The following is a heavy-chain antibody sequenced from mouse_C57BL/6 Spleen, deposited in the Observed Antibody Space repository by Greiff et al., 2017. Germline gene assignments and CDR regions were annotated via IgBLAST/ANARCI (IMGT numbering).Heavy chain of an antibody. V-gene: IGHV1-62-2*01. CDR1: GYTFTEYT. Sequence: QVQLQQSGAELVKPGASVKLSCKASGYTFTEYTIHWVKQRSGQGLEWIGWFYPGSGSIKYNEKFKDKATLTADNSSSTVYMELSRLTSEDSAFYFCARQIYYYAPFDYWGQGTTLTVSS. CDR2: FYPGSGSI. J-gene: IGHJ2*01. D-gene: IGHD1-1*01. CDR3: ARQIYYYAPFDY.